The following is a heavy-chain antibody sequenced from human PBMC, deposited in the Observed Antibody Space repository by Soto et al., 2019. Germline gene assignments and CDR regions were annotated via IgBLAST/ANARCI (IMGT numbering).Heavy chain of an antibody. V-gene: IGHV4-31*03. CDR1: GGSISSGGYY. CDR3: ATGYCSGGSCVDY. Sequence: PSETLSLTRTVSGGSISSGGYYWSWIRQHPGKGLEWIGYIYYSGSTYYNPSLKSRVTISVDTSKNQFSLKLSSVTAADTAVYYCATGYCSGGSCVDYWGQGTLVTVS. J-gene: IGHJ4*02. CDR2: IYYSGST. D-gene: IGHD2-15*01.